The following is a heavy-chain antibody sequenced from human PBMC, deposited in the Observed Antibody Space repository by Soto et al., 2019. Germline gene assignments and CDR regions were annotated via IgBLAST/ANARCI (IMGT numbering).Heavy chain of an antibody. V-gene: IGHV4-34*01. D-gene: IGHD2-2*01. CDR2: INHSGTT. J-gene: IGHJ5*02. Sequence: ETLSLTCAVYGGSFSDYYWNWIRQPPGRGLEWIGEINHSGTTNYNPSLKSRVTISVDTSKNQFSLKVSSVTAADTAVYYCARGGCSSTSCYLPAWGQGTPVTVSS. CDR3: ARGGCSSTSCYLPA. CDR1: GGSFSDYY.